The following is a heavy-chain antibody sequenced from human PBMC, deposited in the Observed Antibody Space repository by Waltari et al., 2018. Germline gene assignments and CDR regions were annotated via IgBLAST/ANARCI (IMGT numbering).Heavy chain of an antibody. V-gene: IGHV4-31*02. D-gene: IGHD3-3*02. CDR1: GFSLTRGSYY. Sequence: QVQLPESGPGLVQPSQNLSITCSVSGFSLTRGSYYWGWIRQHPGKGLEWIGYISHSGDTDYSPSLRSRLTLSVDTSKNQFSLKLNSVTAADTGVYFCAGRGAKMFSIWGRGTLVTVSS. J-gene: IGHJ4*02. CDR3: AGRGAKMFSI. CDR2: ISHSGDT.